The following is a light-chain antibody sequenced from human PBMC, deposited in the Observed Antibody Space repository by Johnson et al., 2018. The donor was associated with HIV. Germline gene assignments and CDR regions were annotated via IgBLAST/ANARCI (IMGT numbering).Light chain of an antibody. CDR3: GTLDNSLTSYV. Sequence: QSVLTQPPSVSAAPGQKVTISCSGSSSNVGNNYVSWFQQLPGTAPKLLIYDNNERPSGIPDRFSGSKSGTSATLGITGLQAGDEADYYCGTLDNSLTSYVFGAGTKVTVL. J-gene: IGLJ1*01. V-gene: IGLV1-51*01. CDR2: DNN. CDR1: SSNVGNNY.